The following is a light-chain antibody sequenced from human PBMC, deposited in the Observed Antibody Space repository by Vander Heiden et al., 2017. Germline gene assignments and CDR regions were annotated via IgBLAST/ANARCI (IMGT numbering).Light chain of an antibody. V-gene: IGKV3-20*01. CDR2: GAS. Sequence: ELGLTQSPGTLSLSPGERATLSCRASQSVSSNFLAWFQQKPGQAPRLLIYGASSRATGIPDRFSGSGSGTDFTLTISRLEPEDFAVYYCQQYGSPPFTFGGGTKVEI. CDR1: QSVSSNF. CDR3: QQYGSPPFT. J-gene: IGKJ4*01.